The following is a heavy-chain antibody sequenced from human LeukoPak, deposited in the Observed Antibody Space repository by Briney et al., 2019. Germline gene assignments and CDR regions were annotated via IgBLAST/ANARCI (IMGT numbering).Heavy chain of an antibody. V-gene: IGHV4-38-2*02. J-gene: IGHJ5*02. CDR2: IYTSGST. Sequence: SETLSLTCTVSGYSISSGYYWCWIRQPPGKVLEWIGRIYTSGSTNYNPSLRSRVTMSVDTSKNQFSLKLSSVTAEYTAVYYCARDCSGGSCYDNWFDPWGQGTLVTVSS. D-gene: IGHD2-15*01. CDR1: GYSISSGYY. CDR3: ARDCSGGSCYDNWFDP.